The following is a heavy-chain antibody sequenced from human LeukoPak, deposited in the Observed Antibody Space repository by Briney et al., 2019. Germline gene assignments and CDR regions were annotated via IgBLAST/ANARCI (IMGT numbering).Heavy chain of an antibody. CDR1: GYTFTSYY. CDR2: INPSGGST. Sequence: ASVKVSCKASGYTFTSYYMHWVRQASGQGLEWMGIINPSGGSTSYAQKFQGRVTMTRDTSTSTVYMELSSLRSEDTAVYYCARANPLLEWNQNSYFDYWGQGTLVTVSS. J-gene: IGHJ4*02. CDR3: ARANPLLEWNQNSYFDY. D-gene: IGHD3-3*01. V-gene: IGHV1-46*01.